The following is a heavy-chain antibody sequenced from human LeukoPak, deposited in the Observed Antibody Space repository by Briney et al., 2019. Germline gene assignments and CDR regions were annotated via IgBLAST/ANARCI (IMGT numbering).Heavy chain of an antibody. CDR1: GFTFSSYS. CDR2: ISSSDSTI. Sequence: GGSLRLSCAASGFTFSSYSMNWVRQAPGKGLEWVSYISSSDSTIYYADSVKGRFTISRDNAKNSLYLQMNSLRAEDTAVYYCAKGVAVAGTGWLDPWGQGALVTVSS. D-gene: IGHD6-19*01. CDR3: AKGVAVAGTGWLDP. V-gene: IGHV3-48*01. J-gene: IGHJ5*02.